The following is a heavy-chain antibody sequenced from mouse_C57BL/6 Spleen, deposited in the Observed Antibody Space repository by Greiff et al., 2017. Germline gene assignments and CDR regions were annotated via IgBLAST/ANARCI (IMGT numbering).Heavy chain of an antibody. Sequence: VKLVESEPGLVAPSQSLSITCTVSGFSLTSYGVHWVRQPPGKGLEWLVVIWSDGSTTYNSALKSRLSISKDNSKSQVFLKMNSLQTDDTAMYYCARHGMITGAMDYWGQGTSVTVSS. CDR2: IWSDGST. V-gene: IGHV2-6-1*01. J-gene: IGHJ4*01. D-gene: IGHD2-4*01. CDR3: ARHGMITGAMDY. CDR1: GFSLTSYG.